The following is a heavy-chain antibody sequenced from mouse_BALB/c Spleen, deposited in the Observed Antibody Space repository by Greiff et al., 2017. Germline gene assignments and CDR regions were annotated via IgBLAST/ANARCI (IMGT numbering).Heavy chain of an antibody. V-gene: IGHV1S56*01. CDR1: GYTFTSYY. CDR3: ARSETARALYYYAMDY. CDR2: IYPGNVNT. D-gene: IGHD3-2*01. J-gene: IGHJ4*01. Sequence: QVQLQQSGPELVKPGASVRISCKASGYTFTSYYIHWVKQRPGQGLEWIGWIYPGNVNTKYNEKFKGKATLTADKSSSTAYMQLSSLTSEDSAVYFCARSETARALYYYAMDYWGQGTSVTVSS.